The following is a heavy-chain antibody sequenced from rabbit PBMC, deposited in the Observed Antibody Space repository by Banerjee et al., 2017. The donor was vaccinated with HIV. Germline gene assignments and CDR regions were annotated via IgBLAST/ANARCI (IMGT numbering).Heavy chain of an antibody. CDR2: IDPIFGTT. CDR1: GFDFSSYG. CDR3: ARDRGSGWGDAIDP. V-gene: IGHV1S8*01. Sequence: QEQLVESGGGLVQPGGSLKLSCKASGFDFSSYGMSWVRQAPGKGLEWIGYIDPIFGTTSYASWVNGRFTISSDNAQNTVDLQMNSLTAADTATYFCARDRGSGWGDAIDPWGPGTLVTVS. D-gene: IGHD4-1*01. J-gene: IGHJ2*01.